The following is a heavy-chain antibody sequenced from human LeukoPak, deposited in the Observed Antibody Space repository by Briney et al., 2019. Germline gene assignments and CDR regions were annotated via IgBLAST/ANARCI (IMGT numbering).Heavy chain of an antibody. CDR1: GYTFTSYG. D-gene: IGHD6-19*01. CDR2: INAGNGNT. J-gene: IGHJ4*02. Sequence: ASVKVSCKASGYTFTSYGISWVRQAPGQRLEWMGWINAGNGNTKYSQKFQGRVTITRDTSASTAYMELSSLRSEDTAVNYCARAKGFGSGWGIDYWGQGTLVTVSS. CDR3: ARAKGFGSGWGIDY. V-gene: IGHV1-3*01.